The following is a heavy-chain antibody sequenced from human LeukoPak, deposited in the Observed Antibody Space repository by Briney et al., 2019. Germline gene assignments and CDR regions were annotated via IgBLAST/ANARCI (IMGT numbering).Heavy chain of an antibody. V-gene: IGHV6-1*01. CDR1: GDSVSSNSAA. CDR3: ARGACSSTSCYDDGIDY. Sequence: SQTLSLTCAISGDSVSSNSAAWNWIRQSPSRGLEWLGRTYYRSKWYNDYAVSVKSRITINPDTSKNQFSLQLNSVTPEDTAVYYCARGACSSTSCYDDGIDYWGQGTLVTVSS. CDR2: TYYRSKWYN. D-gene: IGHD2-2*01. J-gene: IGHJ4*02.